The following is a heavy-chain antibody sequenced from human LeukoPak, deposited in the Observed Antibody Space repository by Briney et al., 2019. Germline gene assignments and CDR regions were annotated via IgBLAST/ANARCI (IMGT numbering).Heavy chain of an antibody. CDR1: GFTFSSYE. Sequence: PGGSLRLSCAASGFTFSSYEMNWVRQAPGKGLEWVSYISSSGSTIYYADSVKGRFTISRDNAKNSLYLQMNSLRAEDTAVYFCVRDSHYYGSRSHDYWGQGSLVTVSS. V-gene: IGHV3-48*03. D-gene: IGHD3-10*01. J-gene: IGHJ4*02. CDR2: ISSSGSTI. CDR3: VRDSHYYGSRSHDY.